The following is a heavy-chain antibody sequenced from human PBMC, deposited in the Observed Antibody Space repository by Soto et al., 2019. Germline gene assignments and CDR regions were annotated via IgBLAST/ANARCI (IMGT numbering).Heavy chain of an antibody. CDR2: ISGSGRTI. CDR1: GIVFSDY. D-gene: IGHD3-16*01. CDR3: ARLPFPWGWFDP. V-gene: IGHV3-11*01. J-gene: IGHJ5*02. Sequence: GGSLRLSCAASGIVFSDYMSWVRQAPGKGPEWLSYISGSGRTIYSADSVKGRFTISRDNATNSLYLQMNNVRTEDTAVYYCARLPFPWGWFDPWGQGTLVTVSS.